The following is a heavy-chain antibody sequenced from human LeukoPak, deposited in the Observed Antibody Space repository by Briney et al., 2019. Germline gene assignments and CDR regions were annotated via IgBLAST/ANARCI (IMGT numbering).Heavy chain of an antibody. D-gene: IGHD1-14*01. V-gene: IGHV3-21*01. Sequence: GGSLRLFCAASGFTFSSYSMNWVRQAPGKGLEWVSSISSSSSYIYYADSVKGRFTISRGNAKNSLYLQMNSLRAEDTAVYYCARNRKSLPLWFDPWGQGTLVTVSS. J-gene: IGHJ5*02. CDR1: GFTFSSYS. CDR2: ISSSSSYI. CDR3: ARNRKSLPLWFDP.